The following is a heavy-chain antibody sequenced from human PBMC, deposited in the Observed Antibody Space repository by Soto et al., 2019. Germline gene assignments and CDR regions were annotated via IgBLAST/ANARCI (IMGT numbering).Heavy chain of an antibody. CDR1: GFTFSDYY. J-gene: IGHJ5*02. CDR2: ISSSSGYT. Sequence: QVQLVESGGGLVKPGGSLRLSCAASGFTFSDYYMSWIRQAPGKGLEWVSYISSSSGYTNYADSVKGRFTISRDNAKNSLYLQMNSLRAEDTAVYYCARDLSGGYDSNWFDPWGQGTLVTVSS. D-gene: IGHD5-12*01. V-gene: IGHV3-11*06. CDR3: ARDLSGGYDSNWFDP.